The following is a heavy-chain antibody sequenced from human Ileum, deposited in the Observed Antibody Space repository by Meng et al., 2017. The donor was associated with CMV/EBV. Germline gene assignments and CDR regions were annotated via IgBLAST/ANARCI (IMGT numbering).Heavy chain of an antibody. J-gene: IGHJ3*01. Sequence: SETLSLTCTVSGASINSGDYSWNWIRLPPGKGLEWIGYVYNRGTIYYNPSLKSRLALSVDSSKNQLYMTLTAVTAADAGTYFCARAEDSDTNGRGDAFGVWGRGTLVTVSS. CDR1: GASINSGDYS. D-gene: IGHD1-26*01. V-gene: IGHV4-30-4*08. CDR2: VYNRGTI. CDR3: ARAEDSDTNGRGDAFGV.